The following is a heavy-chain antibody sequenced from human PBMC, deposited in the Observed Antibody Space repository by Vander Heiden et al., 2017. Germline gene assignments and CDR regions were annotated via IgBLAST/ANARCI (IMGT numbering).Heavy chain of an antibody. J-gene: IGHJ4*02. CDR1: GGSISSSSYY. CDR3: ARREVFCGGDCYSGYFDY. D-gene: IGHD2-21*02. CDR2: IYFSGST. Sequence: LQLQESGPGLVKPSETLSLTCTVSGGSISSSSYYWGWTGQPPGKGLEGIGSIYFSGSTYYNPSLKSRVTISVDASKNQLSLKLSSVTAADTAVYYCARREVFCGGDCYSGYFDYWGQGTLVTVSS. V-gene: IGHV4-39*01.